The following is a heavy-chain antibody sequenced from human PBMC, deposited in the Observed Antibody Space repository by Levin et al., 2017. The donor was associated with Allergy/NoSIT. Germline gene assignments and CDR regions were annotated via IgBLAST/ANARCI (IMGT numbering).Heavy chain of an antibody. V-gene: IGHV3-23*01. D-gene: IGHD1-14*01. CDR2: ISNSGDKT. Sequence: GGSLRLSCVASGLPFDTYGMTWVRQAPGKGLEWVAAISNSGDKTEYIDSVRGRFTISRDNSKYTVYLQMNSLRVEDTAIYYCAKSWLATRSQDYWGQGSLVTVSS. CDR1: GLPFDTYG. J-gene: IGHJ4*02. CDR3: AKSWLATRSQDY.